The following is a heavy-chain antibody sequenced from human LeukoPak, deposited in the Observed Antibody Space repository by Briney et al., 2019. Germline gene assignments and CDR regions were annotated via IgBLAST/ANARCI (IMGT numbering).Heavy chain of an antibody. J-gene: IGHJ3*01. CDR3: ARDLHINVVTPGSTGLDS. D-gene: IGHD4-23*01. CDR2: INWNGGRT. V-gene: IGHV3-20*04. CDR1: GFTFDDHG. Sequence: PGGSLRLSCEAYGFTFDDHGMSWVRQAPGKGLEWVASINWNGGRTGYAESLKGRFTISRDNAKSSLFLQMDSLRAEDTALYYCARDLHINVVTPGSTGLDSWGQGTMVTVSS.